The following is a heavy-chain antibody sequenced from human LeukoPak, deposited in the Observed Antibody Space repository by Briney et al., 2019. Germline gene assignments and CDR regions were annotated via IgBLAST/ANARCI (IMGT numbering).Heavy chain of an antibody. CDR3: ARSKSGYRFDY. J-gene: IGHJ4*02. V-gene: IGHV4-59*03. Sequence: PSETLSLTCIVSGDSMIGYYWGWIRQSPGTGLDWLGNIFYRGTITYNPSLKSRVTISLDLAKSQFSLNLTSVTTADSAIYYCARSKSGYRFDYWSRGNRVIVSS. D-gene: IGHD5-12*01. CDR2: IFYRGTI. CDR1: GDSMIGYY.